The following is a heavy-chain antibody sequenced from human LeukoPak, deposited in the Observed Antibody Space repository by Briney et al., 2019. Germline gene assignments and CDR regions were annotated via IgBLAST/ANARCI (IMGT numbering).Heavy chain of an antibody. J-gene: IGHJ4*02. V-gene: IGHV3-23*01. CDR1: GFTLSSHG. D-gene: IGHD3-10*02. Sequence: PGGSLRLSXAASGFTLSSHGMSWIRQAQGKGLEWVSALGDSGDSTYYADSVKGRFTISRDTSKNTLYLQMNSLRAEDTAVYYCARDSPVCSYWGQGTLVTVSS. CDR3: ARDSPVCSY. CDR2: LGDSGDST.